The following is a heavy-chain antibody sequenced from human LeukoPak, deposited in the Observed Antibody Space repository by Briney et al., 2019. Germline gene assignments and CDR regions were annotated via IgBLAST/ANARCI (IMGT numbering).Heavy chain of an antibody. V-gene: IGHV4-4*07. Sequence: SETLSLTCTVSGGSISSYYWSWIRQPAGKGLEWIGRIYTSGSTNYNPSLKSRVTISVDKSKNQFSLKLSSVTAADTAVYCCARVGPGDRDGYNGPNYWGQGTLVTVSS. CDR2: IYTSGST. CDR1: GGSISSYY. D-gene: IGHD5-24*01. CDR3: ARVGPGDRDGYNGPNY. J-gene: IGHJ4*02.